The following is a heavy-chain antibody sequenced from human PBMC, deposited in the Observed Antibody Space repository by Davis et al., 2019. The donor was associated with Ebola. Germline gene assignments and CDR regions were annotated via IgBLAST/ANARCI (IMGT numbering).Heavy chain of an antibody. CDR3: TRGAGGYTGYDDY. CDR2: IRSKTYGGTT. D-gene: IGHD5-12*01. CDR1: GFTLGDYA. J-gene: IGHJ4*02. Sequence: PGGSLRLSCTASGFTLGDYAMSWVRQAPGKGLEWVGFIRSKTYGGTTEYAASMKDRFTISRDDSKSIVYLQMSSLKSEDTAVYFCTRGAGGYTGYDDYWGQGTLVTVSS. V-gene: IGHV3-49*04.